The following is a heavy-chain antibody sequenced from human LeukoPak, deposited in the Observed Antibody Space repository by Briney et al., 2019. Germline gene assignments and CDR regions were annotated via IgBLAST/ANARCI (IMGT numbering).Heavy chain of an antibody. V-gene: IGHV5-51*01. Sequence: GESLKISCKGSGYSFTSYWIGWVRQMPGKCLEWMGIIYPGDSDTRYSPSFQGQVTISADKSISTAYLQWSSLKASDTAMYYCARHGVEVADPLDYWGQGTLVTVSS. D-gene: IGHD6-19*01. J-gene: IGHJ4*02. CDR3: ARHGVEVADPLDY. CDR2: IYPGDSDT. CDR1: GYSFTSYW.